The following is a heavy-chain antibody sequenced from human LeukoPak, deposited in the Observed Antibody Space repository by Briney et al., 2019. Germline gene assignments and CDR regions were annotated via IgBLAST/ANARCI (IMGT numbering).Heavy chain of an antibody. J-gene: IGHJ4*02. CDR2: IRYDGSNK. D-gene: IGHD3-22*01. V-gene: IGHV3-30*02. CDR1: GFTFSSYG. Sequence: GGSLRLSCAASGFTFSSYGMHWVRQAPGKRLEWVAFIRYDGSNKYYADSVKGRFTISRDNSKNTLYLQMNSLRAEDTAVYYCTKNLAGYDSSGYSDYWGQGTLVTVSS. CDR3: TKNLAGYDSSGYSDY.